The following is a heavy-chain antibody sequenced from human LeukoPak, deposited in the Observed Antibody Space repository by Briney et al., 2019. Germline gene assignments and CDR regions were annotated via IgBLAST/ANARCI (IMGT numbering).Heavy chain of an antibody. D-gene: IGHD6-13*01. V-gene: IGHV3-48*04. CDR2: ITKTSGTI. Sequence: PGGSLRLSCVASGFDFSDFAMNWVRQAPGKGLEWVSYITKTSGTISYADSVKGRFTISRDNAKNSLYLQMNSLRAEDTAVYYCASHIPAAGAYWGQGTLVTVSS. CDR3: ASHIPAAGAY. J-gene: IGHJ4*02. CDR1: GFDFSDFA.